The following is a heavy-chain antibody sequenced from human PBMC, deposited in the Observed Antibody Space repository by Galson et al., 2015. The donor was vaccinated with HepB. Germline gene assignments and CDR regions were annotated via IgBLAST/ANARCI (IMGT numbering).Heavy chain of an antibody. D-gene: IGHD7-27*01. Sequence: SLRLSCAASGFTFSSYAMNWVRQAPGKGLEWVSTITSSGAGTYYADSVKGRFTISRDNSRSTLSLQLNGLRAEDAAIYYCAKAYALTGNSNYLSFDSWGPGTLVTVSS. CDR1: GFTFSSYA. CDR3: AKAYALTGNSNYLSFDS. CDR2: ITSSGAGT. J-gene: IGHJ4*02. V-gene: IGHV3-23*01.